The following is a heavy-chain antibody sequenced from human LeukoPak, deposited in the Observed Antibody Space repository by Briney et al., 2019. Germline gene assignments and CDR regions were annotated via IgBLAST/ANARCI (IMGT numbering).Heavy chain of an antibody. V-gene: IGHV1-2*02. Sequence: ASVKVSCKASGYTFTGYYMHWVRQAPGQGLEWMGWINPNSGGTNYAQKFQGRVTMTRDTSTSTAYMELRSLRSDDTAVYYCARGGYLAARGWFDPWGQGTLVTVSS. J-gene: IGHJ5*02. CDR2: INPNSGGT. CDR3: ARGGYLAARGWFDP. CDR1: GYTFTGYY. D-gene: IGHD6-6*01.